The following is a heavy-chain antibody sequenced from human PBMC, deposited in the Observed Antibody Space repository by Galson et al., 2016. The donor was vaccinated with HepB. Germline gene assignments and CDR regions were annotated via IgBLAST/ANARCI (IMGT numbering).Heavy chain of an antibody. CDR2: IYWDGDK. Sequence: PALVKPTQTLTLTCTFSGFSLTSSGEGVGWIRQPPGKALEWLSLIYWDGDKRYSPSLKSRLTITADTSKNQVVLTMTNMDPVDTATYYCAHRRRTVVVGTQFGSWRQGILVTVAA. CDR3: AHRRRTVVVGTQFGS. CDR1: GFSLTSSGEG. J-gene: IGHJ4*02. D-gene: IGHD2-21*01. V-gene: IGHV2-5*02.